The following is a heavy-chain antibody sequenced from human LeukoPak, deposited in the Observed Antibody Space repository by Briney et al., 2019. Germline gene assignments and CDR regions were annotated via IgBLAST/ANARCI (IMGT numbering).Heavy chain of an antibody. CDR2: INPNSGGT. D-gene: IGHD1-14*01. V-gene: IGHV1-2*02. CDR1: GYTFTGYY. CDR3: ARDLTGVEGFDY. J-gene: IGHJ4*02. Sequence: ASVKVSCKASGYTFTGYYMHWVRQAPGQGLEWMGRINPNSGGTNYAQKFQGRVTMTRDTSISTAYMELSRLRSDDTAVYYCARDLTGVEGFDYWGQGTLVTVSS.